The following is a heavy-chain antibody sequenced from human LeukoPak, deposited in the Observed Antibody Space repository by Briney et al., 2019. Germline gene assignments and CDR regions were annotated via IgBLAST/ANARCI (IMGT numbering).Heavy chain of an antibody. CDR3: ASWPAGWYGEDS. CDR2: IYGGGNT. CDR1: GFTFSSYA. D-gene: IGHD6-19*01. Sequence: PGGSLRLSCAASGFTFSSYAMSWVRQAPGKGLEWVSVIYGGGNTYYADSVKGRFTISRDTPKNTLYLQMNSLRVEDTAVYYCASWPAGWYGEDSWGQGTLVTVSS. V-gene: IGHV3-23*03. J-gene: IGHJ4*02.